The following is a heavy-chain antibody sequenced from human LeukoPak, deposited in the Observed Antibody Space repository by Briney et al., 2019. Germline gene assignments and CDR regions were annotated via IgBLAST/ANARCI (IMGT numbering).Heavy chain of an antibody. CDR3: ARARPGGRSWSWFDP. CDR1: GFTFSSYE. V-gene: IGHV3-48*03. Sequence: GGSLRLSCAASGFTFSSYEMNWDRQAPGKGLEWVSYISSSGNTVFYADSVKGRFTISRDNAKNSLYLQMNSLRAEDTSVYFCARARPGGRSWSWFDPWGQGTLVTVSS. D-gene: IGHD6-13*01. J-gene: IGHJ5*02. CDR2: ISSSGNTV.